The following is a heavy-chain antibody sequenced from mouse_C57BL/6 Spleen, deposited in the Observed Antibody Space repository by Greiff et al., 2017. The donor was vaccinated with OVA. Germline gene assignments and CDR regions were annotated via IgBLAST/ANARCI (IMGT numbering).Heavy chain of an antibody. V-gene: IGHV6-3*01. Sequence: EVKVEESGGGLVQPGGSMKLSCVASGFTFSNYWMNWVRQSPETGLEWVAQIRSKSDNYATHYAESVKGRFTISSYDSKSIVYLQMNNLRAEDTGIYYCTGLGGYYFDYWGQGTTLTVSS. J-gene: IGHJ2*01. D-gene: IGHD3-1*01. CDR2: IRSKSDNYAT. CDR1: GFTFSNYW. CDR3: TGLGGYYFDY.